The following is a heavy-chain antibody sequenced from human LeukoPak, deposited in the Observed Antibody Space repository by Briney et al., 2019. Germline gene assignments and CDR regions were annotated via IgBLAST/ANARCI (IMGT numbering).Heavy chain of an antibody. CDR3: SHYGDYRFLYYFDH. J-gene: IGHJ4*02. D-gene: IGHD4-17*01. CDR1: GFSLRSAGVG. Sequence: ESGPTLVKPTQTLTLTCTFSGFSLRSAGVGVGWIRQPPGKALEWLALIYWDNNKLYNPSLKSRLTITKDTPKNQVVLTMTNMDPVDTATYYCSHYGDYRFLYYFDHWGQGTLVTVSS. V-gene: IGHV2-5*02. CDR2: IYWDNNK.